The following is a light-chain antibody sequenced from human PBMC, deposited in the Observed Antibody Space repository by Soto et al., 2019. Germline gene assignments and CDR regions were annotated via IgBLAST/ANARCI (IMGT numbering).Light chain of an antibody. J-gene: IGKJ1*01. Sequence: EIVLTQSPGTLSLSPGERATLACRASQSVRSSYLAWYQQKPGQAPRLLIYGASSRATGIPDRFSGSGSGTDFTLTISRVEPEDLAAYYCQQYHTSPLLFGQGTKVDIK. CDR1: QSVRSSY. CDR3: QQYHTSPLL. V-gene: IGKV3-20*01. CDR2: GAS.